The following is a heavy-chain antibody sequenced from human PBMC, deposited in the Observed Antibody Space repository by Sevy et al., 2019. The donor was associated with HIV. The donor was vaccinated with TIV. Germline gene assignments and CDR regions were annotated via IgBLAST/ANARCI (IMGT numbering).Heavy chain of an antibody. CDR2: ISAYNGNT. J-gene: IGHJ6*01. CDR3: ARDRGGSTSYLYFYGMDV. CDR1: GYTFTSYG. V-gene: IGHV1-18*01. D-gene: IGHD2-2*01. Sequence: ASVKVSCKASGYTFTSYGISWVRQAPGQGLEWMGWISAYNGNTNYAQKLQGRVTMTTDTSTSTAYMELRSLRSDDTAAYYCARDRGGSTSYLYFYGMDVWGQGTTVTVSP.